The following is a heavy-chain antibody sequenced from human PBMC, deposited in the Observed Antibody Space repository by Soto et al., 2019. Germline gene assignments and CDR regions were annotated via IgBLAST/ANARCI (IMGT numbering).Heavy chain of an antibody. CDR1: GYTFTGYY. Sequence: ASVKVSCKASGYTFTGYYMHWVRQAPGQGLEWMGWINPNSGGTNYAQKFQGWVTMTRNTSISTAYMELSRLRSDDTAEYYCARVRPATGLYYGMDVWGQGTTVTVSS. V-gene: IGHV1-2*04. J-gene: IGHJ6*02. D-gene: IGHD2-8*02. CDR2: INPNSGGT. CDR3: ARVRPATGLYYGMDV.